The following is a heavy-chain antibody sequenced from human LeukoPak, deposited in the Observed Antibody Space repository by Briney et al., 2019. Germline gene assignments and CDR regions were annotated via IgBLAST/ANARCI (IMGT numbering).Heavy chain of an antibody. V-gene: IGHV3-48*03. CDR2: ISSSGSTI. CDR3: AGINYDILTGYYSLFDY. CDR1: GFTFSSYE. J-gene: IGHJ4*02. Sequence: GGSLRLSCAASGFTFSSYEMNWVRQAPGKGLEWVSYISSSGSTIYYADSVKGRFTISRDNAKNSLYLQMNSLRAEDTAVYYCAGINYDILTGYYSLFDYWGQGTLVTVSS. D-gene: IGHD3-9*01.